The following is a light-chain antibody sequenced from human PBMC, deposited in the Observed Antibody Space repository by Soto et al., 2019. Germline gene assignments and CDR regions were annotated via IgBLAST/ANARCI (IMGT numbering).Light chain of an antibody. CDR3: GTWDSSLSAVV. CDR2: DNN. CDR1: SYNIGNNY. J-gene: IGLJ2*01. V-gene: IGLV1-51*01. Sequence: QSVLTQPPSVSAAPGQKVTISCSGSSYNIGNNYVSWYQQLPGTAPKLLIYDNNKRPSGIPDRFSGSKSGTSATLGITGLQTGDEADYYCGTWDSSLSAVVFGAGTKVTVL.